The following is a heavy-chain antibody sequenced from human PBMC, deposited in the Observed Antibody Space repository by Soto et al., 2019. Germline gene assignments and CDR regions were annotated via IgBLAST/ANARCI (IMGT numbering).Heavy chain of an antibody. Sequence: EVQLVESGGGLVQPGRSLRLSCAASGFTFDDYAMHWVRQAPGKGLEWVSGMSWNSGTIAYADSVKGRFTVSRDNAKNSLHLQMNSLRADDTAVYYCAKDIRRGFSSAWGDWGQGALVTVSS. CDR1: GFTFDDYA. J-gene: IGHJ4*02. D-gene: IGHD6-19*01. CDR3: AKDIRRGFSSAWGD. V-gene: IGHV3-9*01. CDR2: MSWNSGTI.